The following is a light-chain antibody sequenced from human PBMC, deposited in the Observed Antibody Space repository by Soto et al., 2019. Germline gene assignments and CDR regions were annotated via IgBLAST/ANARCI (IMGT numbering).Light chain of an antibody. CDR1: QSVSSSY. Sequence: EIVLTQSPGTLSLSPGERATLSCRASQSVSSSYLAWYQQKTGQAPRLRIYGASSRATGIPDRFSGSGSGTDFTLTISRLEPEDFAVYYFQEYGNSPPTFGQGTKVEVK. CDR2: GAS. J-gene: IGKJ1*01. V-gene: IGKV3-20*01. CDR3: QEYGNSPPT.